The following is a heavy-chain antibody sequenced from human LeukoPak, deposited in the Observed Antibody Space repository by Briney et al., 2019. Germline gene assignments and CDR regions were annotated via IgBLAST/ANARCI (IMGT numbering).Heavy chain of an antibody. CDR3: ARWGGVMYYYFDY. CDR1: GYTFTGYY. V-gene: IGHV1-2*06. D-gene: IGHD3-16*01. CDR2: INPNSGGT. Sequence: ASVKVSCKASGYTFTGYYMHWVRQAPGQGLEWMGRINPNSGGTNYAQKFQGRVTMTRDTSISTAYMELSRLRSDDTAVYYCARWGGVMYYYFDYWGRGTLVTVSS. J-gene: IGHJ4*02.